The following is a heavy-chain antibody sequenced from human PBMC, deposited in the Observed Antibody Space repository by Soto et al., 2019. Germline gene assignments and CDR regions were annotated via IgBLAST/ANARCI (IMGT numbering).Heavy chain of an antibody. CDR1: GFTFSSYA. CDR2: ISGSGGST. V-gene: IGHV3-23*01. CDR3: AKDPFLAYIVVVPAAPDV. D-gene: IGHD2-2*01. J-gene: IGHJ6*04. Sequence: PGGSLRLSCAASGFTFSSYAMSWVRQAPGKGLEWVSAISGSGGSTYYADSVKGRFTISRDNSKNTLYLQMNSLRAEDTAVYYCAKDPFLAYIVVVPAAPDVWGKGTTVTVSS.